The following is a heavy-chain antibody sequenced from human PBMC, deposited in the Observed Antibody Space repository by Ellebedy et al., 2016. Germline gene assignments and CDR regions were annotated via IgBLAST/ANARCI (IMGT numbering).Heavy chain of an antibody. Sequence: SETLSLTCAVYGGSFSGYYWSWIRQPPGKGLEWIGEINHSGSTNYNPSLKRRVTISVDTSKNQFSLKLSSVTAADTAVYYCARGFGSGWSPRSYYYGMDVWGQGTTVTVSS. J-gene: IGHJ6*02. D-gene: IGHD6-19*01. CDR2: INHSGST. CDR3: ARGFGSGWSPRSYYYGMDV. V-gene: IGHV4-34*01. CDR1: GGSFSGYY.